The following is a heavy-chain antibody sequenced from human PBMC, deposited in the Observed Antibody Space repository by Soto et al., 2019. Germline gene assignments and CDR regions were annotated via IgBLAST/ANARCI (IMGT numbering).Heavy chain of an antibody. CDR1: GGSFSGYY. V-gene: IGHV4-34*01. Sequence: QVQLQQWGAGLLKPSETLSLTCAVYGGSFSGYYWSWIRQPPGKGLEWIGEINHSGSTNYNPSLKRRVTISVDTSKKQFSLKLSSVTAADTAVYYCARLGYGGNSYWGQGTLVTVSS. J-gene: IGHJ4*02. D-gene: IGHD4-17*01. CDR3: ARLGYGGNSY. CDR2: INHSGST.